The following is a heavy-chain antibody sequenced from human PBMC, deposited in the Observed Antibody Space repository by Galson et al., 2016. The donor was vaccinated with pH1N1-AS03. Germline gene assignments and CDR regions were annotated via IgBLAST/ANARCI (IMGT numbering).Heavy chain of an antibody. CDR1: GFTFSNYC. Sequence: SLRLSCAASGFTFSNYCMHWARQAPGKGLEWVACITSDGSTTLYAQSVKGRVTISRDNANSTLYLQMNRLTDDDTAVYYCARDYRNSYIWGQGTLVTVSS. CDR2: ITSDGSTT. V-gene: IGHV3-74*03. J-gene: IGHJ4*02. CDR3: ARDYRNSYI. D-gene: IGHD1-14*01.